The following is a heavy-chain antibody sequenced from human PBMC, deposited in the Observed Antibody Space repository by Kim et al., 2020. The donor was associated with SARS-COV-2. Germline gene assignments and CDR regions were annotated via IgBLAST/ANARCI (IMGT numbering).Heavy chain of an antibody. J-gene: IGHJ4*01. V-gene: IGHV4-38-2*02. D-gene: IGHD3-10*01. CDR1: GYSISSGYY. CDR2: IYHSGST. Sequence: SETLSLTCTVSGYSISSGYYWGWIRQPPGKGLEWIGSIYHSGSTYYNPSLKSRVTISVDTSKNQFSLKLSSVTAADTAVYYCARDQGEGLWFGEPRYFDYWGQEPWSPSPQ. CDR3: ARDQGEGLWFGEPRYFDY.